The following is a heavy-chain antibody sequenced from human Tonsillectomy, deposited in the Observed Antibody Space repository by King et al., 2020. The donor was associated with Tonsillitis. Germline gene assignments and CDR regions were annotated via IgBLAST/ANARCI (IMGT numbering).Heavy chain of an antibody. CDR2: INPNSGGT. CDR1: GYTFTGHY. J-gene: IGHJ5*02. V-gene: IGHV1-2*02. D-gene: IGHD3-22*01. Sequence: QLVQSGAEVKKPGASVKVSCKASGYTFTGHYMHWVRQAPGQGLEWMGWINPNSGGTNYAQMFQGRVTMTRDTSISTAYMELSRLRSDDTAIYYCARDYIAYYHDRSGLPSGWFGPWGQGTLVTVSS. CDR3: ARDYIAYYHDRSGLPSGWFGP.